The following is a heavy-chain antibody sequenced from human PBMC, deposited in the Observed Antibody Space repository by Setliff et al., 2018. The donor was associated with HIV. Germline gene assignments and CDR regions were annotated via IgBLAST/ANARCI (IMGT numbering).Heavy chain of an antibody. CDR3: ARRGYSYVERVYYYYMDV. V-gene: IGHV4-4*09. CDR2: IDNSGST. D-gene: IGHD5-18*01. CDR1: GGSISSYY. Sequence: PSETLSLTCTVSGGSISSYYWSWIRQPPGKGLEWIGYIDNSGSTNYNPSLKRRVTISVDTSKNQISLKLSSVTAADTAMYYCARRGYSYVERVYYYYMDVWGKGTTVTVSS. J-gene: IGHJ6*03.